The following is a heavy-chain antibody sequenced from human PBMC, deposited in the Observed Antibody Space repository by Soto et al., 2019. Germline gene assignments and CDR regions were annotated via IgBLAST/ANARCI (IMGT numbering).Heavy chain of an antibody. D-gene: IGHD3-10*01. J-gene: IGHJ4*02. V-gene: IGHV3-21*01. CDR1: GFTFSSYT. CDR2: ISSGSSYI. Sequence: EVQLVESGGGLVTPGGSLRLSCAASGFTFSSYTMNWVRQAPGKGLEWVASISSGSSYIYYADSVKGRFTISRDNAKNSLYLQMNSLGAEDTAVFYCARDLYGSGSGGGYWGQGTLVTVSS. CDR3: ARDLYGSGSGGGY.